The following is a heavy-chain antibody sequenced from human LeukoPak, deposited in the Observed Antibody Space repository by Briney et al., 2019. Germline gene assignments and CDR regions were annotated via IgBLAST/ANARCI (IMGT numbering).Heavy chain of an antibody. D-gene: IGHD3-10*01. J-gene: IGHJ3*02. CDR1: GFTFSSYS. Sequence: GGSLRLSCAASGFTFSSYSMNWVRQAPGKGLEWVSSISSSSSYIYYADSVKGRFTISRDNAKNSLYLQMNSLRAEDTAMYYCARVSGSRNYYFGAFDIWGQGTMVTVPS. CDR2: ISSSSSYI. V-gene: IGHV3-21*01. CDR3: ARVSGSRNYYFGAFDI.